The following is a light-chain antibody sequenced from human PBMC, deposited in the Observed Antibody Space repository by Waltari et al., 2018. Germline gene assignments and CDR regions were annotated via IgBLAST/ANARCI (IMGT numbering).Light chain of an antibody. J-gene: IGLJ3*02. CDR2: KDT. V-gene: IGLV3-25*03. CDR3: QSGDSSGTSWV. CDR1: AFPNQY. Sequence: YELKQPPSVSVSPGQTARITCSGDAFPNQYAYWCQQKPGQAPVVVIYKDTERPSGIPERFSGSSSGTTVTLTISGVQAEDAADYYCQSGDSSGTSWVFGGGTKLTVL.